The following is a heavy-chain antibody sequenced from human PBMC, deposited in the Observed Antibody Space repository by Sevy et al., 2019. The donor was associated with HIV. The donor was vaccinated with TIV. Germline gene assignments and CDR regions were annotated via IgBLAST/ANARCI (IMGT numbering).Heavy chain of an antibody. CDR1: GFTFSSYR. D-gene: IGHD7-27*01. J-gene: IGHJ6*02. CDR2: ISGLSNYI. CDR3: AKALINWGGLDV. Sequence: GGSLRLSCAASGFTFSSYRINWVRQAPGKGLEWVSSISGLSNYIFYSDSVKGRFTISRDNAKNSVYLQMNSLRAEDTAVYFCAKALINWGGLDVWGQGTTVTVSS. V-gene: IGHV3-21*01.